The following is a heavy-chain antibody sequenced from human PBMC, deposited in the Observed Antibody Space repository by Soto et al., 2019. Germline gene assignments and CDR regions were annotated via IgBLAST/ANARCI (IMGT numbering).Heavy chain of an antibody. CDR2: IYYGGST. CDR3: AREGYNYNGMEV. J-gene: IGHJ6*02. Sequence: QVQLQESGPGLVKPSQTLSLTCTVSGGSISSGDYYWSWIRHHPGKGLEWIGYIYYGGSTSYNPSVKSRVTIAGDTSKNQFSLKLNSVTAADTAVYYCAREGYNYNGMEVWGQGTTVTVSS. CDR1: GGSISSGDYY. V-gene: IGHV4-31*03.